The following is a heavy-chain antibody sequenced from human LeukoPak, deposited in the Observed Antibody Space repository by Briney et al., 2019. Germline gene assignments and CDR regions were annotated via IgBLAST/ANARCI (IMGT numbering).Heavy chain of an antibody. CDR3: ARSPRSVTVTTYAY. CDR1: GYTFTSYG. V-gene: IGHV1-18*01. CDR2: ISAYNGNT. D-gene: IGHD4-17*01. Sequence: GASVKVSCKASGYTFTSYGISWVRQAPGQGLEWMGWISAYNGNTNYAQKLQGRVTMTIDTSTSTAYMELRSLRSDDTAVYYCARSPRSVTVTTYAYWGQGTLVTVSS. J-gene: IGHJ4*02.